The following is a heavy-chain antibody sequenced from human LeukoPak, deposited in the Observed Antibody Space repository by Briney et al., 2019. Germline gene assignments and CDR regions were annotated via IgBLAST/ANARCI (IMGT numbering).Heavy chain of an antibody. J-gene: IGHJ6*03. CDR1: GFTFSSYS. CDR2: ISSSSSTI. CDR3: ARGTGAMDV. V-gene: IGHV3-48*04. Sequence: PGGSLRLSCAASGFTFSSYSMNWVRQAPGKGLEWVSYISSSSSTIYYADSVEGRFTISRDNAKNSLYLQMNSLRAEDTAVYYCARGTGAMDVWGKGTTVTVSS. D-gene: IGHD1-1*01.